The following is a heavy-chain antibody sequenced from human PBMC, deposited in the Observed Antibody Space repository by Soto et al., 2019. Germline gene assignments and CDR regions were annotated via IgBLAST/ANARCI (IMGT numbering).Heavy chain of an antibody. CDR3: AKRATTVPTPGNYFDC. CDR2: LTSRGTT. Sequence: EVQLLESGGGLVQPGGYLRLSCAASGFSFSDYSMTWVRQAPGRGLEWVSTLTSRGTTFYADSVKGRFTISRDNSKNTLSLQMHSLRTEDTALYYCAKRATTVPTPGNYFDCWGQGTLVTVSS. V-gene: IGHV3-23*01. J-gene: IGHJ4*02. CDR1: GFSFSDYS. D-gene: IGHD2-15*01.